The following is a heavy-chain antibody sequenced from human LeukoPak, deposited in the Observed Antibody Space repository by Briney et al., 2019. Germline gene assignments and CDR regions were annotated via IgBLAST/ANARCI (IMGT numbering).Heavy chain of an antibody. Sequence: ASVKVSCKASGYTFTAYYIHWVRQAPGQGLEWMGWINPNSGGANYAQKFQGRVTMTRDTSISTAYMELSSLRSEDTAVYYCARVGGSSGQNFDYWGQGTLVTVSS. CDR3: ARVGGSSGQNFDY. D-gene: IGHD6-6*01. CDR2: INPNSGGA. CDR1: GYTFTAYY. J-gene: IGHJ4*02. V-gene: IGHV1-2*02.